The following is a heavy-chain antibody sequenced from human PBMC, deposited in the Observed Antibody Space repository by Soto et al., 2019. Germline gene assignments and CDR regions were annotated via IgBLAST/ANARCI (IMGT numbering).Heavy chain of an antibody. CDR2: INPNSGGT. CDR1: GYTFTGYY. D-gene: IGHD6-6*01. V-gene: IGHV1-2*02. CDR3: AREGSSSSKYFQH. J-gene: IGHJ1*01. Sequence: ASVKVSCKASGYTFTGYYMHWVRQAPGQGLEWMGWINPNSGGTNYAQKFQGRVTMTRDTSISTAYMELYTLTSDDTAMYYCAREGSSSSKYFQHWGQGTLGTVSS.